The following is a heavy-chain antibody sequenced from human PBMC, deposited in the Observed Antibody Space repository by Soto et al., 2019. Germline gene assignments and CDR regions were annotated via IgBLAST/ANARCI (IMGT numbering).Heavy chain of an antibody. CDR1: GFSLSSSGVA. Sequence: QITLKESGPTLVKPTQTLTLTCTFSGFSLSSSGVAVGWIRQPPGKALEWLALIYGNDDKRSSPSLKSRLTXXXXXXXXXXXXXXXXXDPVDTATYYCAHRRNYTFSYWGQGTLVTVSS. V-gene: IGHV2-5*01. D-gene: IGHD5-18*01. CDR3: AHRRNYTFSY. J-gene: IGHJ4*02. CDR2: IYGNDDK.